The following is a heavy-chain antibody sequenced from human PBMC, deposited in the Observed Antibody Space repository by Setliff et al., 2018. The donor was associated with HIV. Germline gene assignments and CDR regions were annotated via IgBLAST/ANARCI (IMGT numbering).Heavy chain of an antibody. D-gene: IGHD4-4*01. Sequence: PSETLSLTCSFSGGSFSGYYWSWIRQPPGKGLEWIGYIYIYNSGSTNYNPSLTSRVTISADTSRNQFSLKLTSVTAADTAIYYCARGVNFDYWGQGTQVTVSS. CDR1: GGSFSGYY. V-gene: IGHV4-59*01. CDR3: ARGVNFDY. CDR2: IYIYNSGST. J-gene: IGHJ4*02.